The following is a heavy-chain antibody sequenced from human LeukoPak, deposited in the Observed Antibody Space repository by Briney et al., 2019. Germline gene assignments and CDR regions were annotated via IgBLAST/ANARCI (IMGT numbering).Heavy chain of an antibody. CDR3: AREVQNGYSGYDPYYFDY. D-gene: IGHD5-12*01. V-gene: IGHV4-59*01. CDR1: GGSISSYY. Sequence: SETLSLTCTVSGGSISSYYWSWIRQPPGKGLEWIGYIYYSGSTNYNPSLKRRVTISVDTSKNQSSLKLSSVTAADTAVYYCAREVQNGYSGYDPYYFDYWGQGTLVTVSS. J-gene: IGHJ4*02. CDR2: IYYSGST.